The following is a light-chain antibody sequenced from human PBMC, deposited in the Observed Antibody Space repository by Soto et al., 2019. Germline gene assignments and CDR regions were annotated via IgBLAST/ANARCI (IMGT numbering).Light chain of an antibody. CDR2: DVS. Sequence: QSALTQPASVSGSPGQPITISCTGTSSDVGTYNSVSWYQQYPGKAPKLMIHDVSNRTSGVSNRFSGSKSGNTASLTISGLQAEDEADYYCSSYTSSSSYVFGSGTKVTVL. CDR1: SSDVGTYNS. V-gene: IGLV2-14*01. CDR3: SSYTSSSSYV. J-gene: IGLJ1*01.